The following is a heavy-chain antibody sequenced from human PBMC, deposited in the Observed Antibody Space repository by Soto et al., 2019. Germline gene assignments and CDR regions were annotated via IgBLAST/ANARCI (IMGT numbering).Heavy chain of an antibody. CDR1: GFTFSSYA. Sequence: GGSLRLSCAASGFTFSSYAMHWVRQAPGKGLEWVAVISYDGSNKYYADSVKGRFTISRDNSKNTLYLQMNSLRAEDTAVYYCARSFLPRIQLWGGHYYYGMDVWGQGTTVTVSS. CDR3: ARSFLPRIQLWGGHYYYGMDV. J-gene: IGHJ6*02. D-gene: IGHD5-18*01. CDR2: ISYDGSNK. V-gene: IGHV3-30-3*01.